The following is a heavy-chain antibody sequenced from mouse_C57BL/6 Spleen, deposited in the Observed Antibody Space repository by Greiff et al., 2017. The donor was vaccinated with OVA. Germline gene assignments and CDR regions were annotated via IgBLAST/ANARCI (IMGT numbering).Heavy chain of an antibody. J-gene: IGHJ4*01. CDR2: IDPNSGGT. Sequence: VKQSCKASGYTFTSYWMHWVKQRPGRGLEWIGRIDPNSGGTKYNEKFKSKATLTVDKPSSTAYMQLSSLTSEDSAVYYCAIPLHYYGSSGHYAMDYWGQGTSVTVSS. CDR3: AIPLHYYGSSGHYAMDY. V-gene: IGHV1-72*01. CDR1: GYTFTSYW. D-gene: IGHD1-1*01.